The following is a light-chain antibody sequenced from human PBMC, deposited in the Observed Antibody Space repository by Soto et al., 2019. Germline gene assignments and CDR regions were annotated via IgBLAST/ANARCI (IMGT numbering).Light chain of an antibody. J-gene: IGKJ1*01. V-gene: IGKV1-5*01. CDR3: RDYNSFPWR. Sequence: DIQMTQSPSTLSASVGDRVTITCRASQSISSWLAWYQQRPGKAPKLLIYDASSLESGVPSRFSGSGSGTEFTLTISSLQLDYFGTDYCRDYNSFPWRLAPGTEL. CDR1: QSISSW. CDR2: DAS.